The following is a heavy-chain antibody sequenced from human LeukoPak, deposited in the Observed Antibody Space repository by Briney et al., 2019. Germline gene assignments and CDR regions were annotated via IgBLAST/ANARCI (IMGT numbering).Heavy chain of an antibody. V-gene: IGHV1-3*01. CDR3: ARDRLLGDYFDY. J-gene: IGHJ4*02. Sequence: ASVKVSCKASGYTFTSYAMHWVRQAPGQRLEWMGWINAGNGNTKYSQKFQGRVTITRDTSTSTVYMELRSLRSDDTAVYYCARDRLLGDYFDYWGQGTLVTVSS. D-gene: IGHD3-16*01. CDR1: GYTFTSYA. CDR2: INAGNGNT.